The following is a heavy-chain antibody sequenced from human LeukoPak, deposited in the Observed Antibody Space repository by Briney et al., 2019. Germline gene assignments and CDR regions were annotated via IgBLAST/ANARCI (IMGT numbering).Heavy chain of an antibody. J-gene: IGHJ4*02. CDR2: LSPGDSDT. Sequence: GEALKIFCKGSGYSFTSYWVVCGRQMPREGLEWMVILSPGDSDTAYSPSFQRHVTISADKSISTAYLQMSSLKASDAATVYCARLNGYNGGALDFDYWGEGTLVTVSS. CDR1: GYSFTSYW. V-gene: IGHV5-51*01. D-gene: IGHD5-24*01. CDR3: ARLNGYNGGALDFDY.